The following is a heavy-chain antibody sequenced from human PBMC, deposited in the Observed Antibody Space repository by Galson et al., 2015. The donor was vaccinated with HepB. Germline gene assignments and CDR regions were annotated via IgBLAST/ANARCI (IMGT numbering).Heavy chain of an antibody. CDR2: MHTKNGVT. V-gene: IGHV1-18*01. CDR1: GYSLNTYG. D-gene: IGHD3-9*01. J-gene: IGHJ3*02. Sequence: SVKVSCKASGYSLNTYGISWVRQAPGQGLEFMGWMHTKNGVTNYVDKFQGRVTMTTDTSASAAYLELRSLRSDDTAVYYCARDRDILTVPGASDVFHIWGQGTMVTVSS. CDR3: ARDRDILTVPGASDVFHI.